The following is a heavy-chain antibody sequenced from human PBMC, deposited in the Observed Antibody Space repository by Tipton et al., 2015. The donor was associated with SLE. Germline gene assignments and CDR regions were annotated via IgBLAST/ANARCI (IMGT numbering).Heavy chain of an antibody. CDR3: ARDSNWFGP. Sequence: TLSLTCTVSGSSISRGYSWGWFRQPPGKGLEWIVSIYHSGSTYYNPSPQSRVTISVDTSKNQFSLKLRSVTAADTAVYYCARDSNWFGPWGQGTLVTVSS. CDR1: GSSISRGYS. CDR2: IYHSGST. J-gene: IGHJ5*02. V-gene: IGHV4-38-2*02.